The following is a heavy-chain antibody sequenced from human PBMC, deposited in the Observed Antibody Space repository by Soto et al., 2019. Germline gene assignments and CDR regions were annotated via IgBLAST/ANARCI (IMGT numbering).Heavy chain of an antibody. J-gene: IGHJ4*02. V-gene: IGHV4-61*08. CDR1: GGSVSSGGYY. CDR3: ARAGSYRYFDY. CDR2: IYYSGST. Sequence: QVQLQESGPGLVKPSETLSLTCSVSGGSVSSGGYYWSWIRQPPGKGLEWIGCIYYSGSTDYNPSLKSRVTMSPDKSKLQFSQKLNTVTAADTAVYFCARAGSYRYFDYWGQGTLVTVSS. D-gene: IGHD3-10*01.